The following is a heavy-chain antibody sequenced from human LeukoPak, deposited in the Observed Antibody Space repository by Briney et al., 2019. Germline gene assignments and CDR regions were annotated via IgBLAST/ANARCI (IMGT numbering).Heavy chain of an antibody. J-gene: IGHJ4*02. CDR1: GFAFSSYA. V-gene: IGHV3-23*01. CDR3: AKDQFQLLTIYFDY. Sequence: GGSLRLSCAASGFAFSSYAMSWVRQAPGKGLEWVSAISGSGGSTYYADSVKGRFTISRDNSKNTPYLQMNSLRAEDTAVYYCAKDQFQLLTIYFDYWGQGTLVTVSS. CDR2: ISGSGGST. D-gene: IGHD2-2*01.